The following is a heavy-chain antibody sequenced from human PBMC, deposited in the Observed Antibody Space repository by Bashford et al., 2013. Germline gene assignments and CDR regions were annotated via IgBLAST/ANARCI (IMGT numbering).Heavy chain of an antibody. CDR1: GYTFIDYF. CDR2: VNPNSGAT. CDR3: ARDGPVVGVWNAFDV. D-gene: IGHD1-26*01. J-gene: IGHJ3*01. V-gene: IGHV1-2*02. Sequence: ASVKVSCRASGYTFIDYFIHWVRQAPGQGLEWMGWVNPNSGATNYAQKFQGRVTMTRDTSISTAYMELSSLRSDDTAVYFCARDGPVVGVWNAFDVWGQGTVVTVSS.